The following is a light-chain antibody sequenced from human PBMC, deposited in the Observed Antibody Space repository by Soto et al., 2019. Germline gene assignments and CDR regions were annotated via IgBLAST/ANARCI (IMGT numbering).Light chain of an antibody. V-gene: IGKV3-20*01. Sequence: EGVLTQSPGTLSLSPGERATLSCRASQSISTNYLAWYQQKPGQAPRLLLYAASNRATGIPDRFSGSGSGTDFTLTISRLEPEDFALYYCQQYGCTFGQGTRLEIK. J-gene: IGKJ5*01. CDR2: AAS. CDR1: QSISTNY. CDR3: QQYGCT.